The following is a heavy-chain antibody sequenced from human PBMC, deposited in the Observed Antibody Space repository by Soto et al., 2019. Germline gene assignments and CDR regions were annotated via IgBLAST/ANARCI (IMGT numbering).Heavy chain of an antibody. V-gene: IGHV4-59*01. CDR1: GGSISSYY. CDR2: IYYSGST. J-gene: IGHJ5*02. CDR3: TRNRYYYDSGGYTIWFDP. Sequence: SETLSLTCTVSGGSISSYYWSWIRQPPGTGLEWIGYIYYSGSTNYNPSLKSRVTISVDTSKNQFSLKLSSVTVADTAVSYCTRNRYYYDSGGYTIWFDPWGQGTLVTVSS. D-gene: IGHD3-22*01.